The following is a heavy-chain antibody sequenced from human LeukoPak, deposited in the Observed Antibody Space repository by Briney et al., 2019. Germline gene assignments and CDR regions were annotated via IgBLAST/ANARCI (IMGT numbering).Heavy chain of an antibody. V-gene: IGHV1-46*01. Sequence: ASVKVSCKASGYTFTSYYVHWVRQAPGQGLEWMGIINPSGGSTSYAQKFQGRVTMTRDTSTSTVYMELSSLRSEDTAVYYCAAEWELLSFQHWGQGTLVTVSS. J-gene: IGHJ1*01. CDR2: INPSGGST. CDR1: GYTFTSYY. CDR3: AAEWELLSFQH. D-gene: IGHD1-26*01.